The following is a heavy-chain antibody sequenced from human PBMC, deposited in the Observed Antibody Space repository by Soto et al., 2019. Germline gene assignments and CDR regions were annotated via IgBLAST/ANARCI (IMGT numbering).Heavy chain of an antibody. D-gene: IGHD6-6*01. Sequence: QVQLVQSGAEVKKPGASVKVSCKASGYTFTSYGISWVRQAPGQGLEWMGWISAYNGNTNYAQTLQGRVTMTTDTATSTAYMELRSLRSDDTAVYYCARDKGRPPPGYYCYGMDVWGQGTTVTVSS. CDR3: ARDKGRPPPGYYCYGMDV. V-gene: IGHV1-18*01. J-gene: IGHJ6*02. CDR2: ISAYNGNT. CDR1: GYTFTSYG.